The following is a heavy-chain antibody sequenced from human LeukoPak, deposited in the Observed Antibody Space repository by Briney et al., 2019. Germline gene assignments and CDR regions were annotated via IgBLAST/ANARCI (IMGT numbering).Heavy chain of an antibody. V-gene: IGHV4-30-4*01. CDR3: ARDPARELLWFGEPPDY. CDR1: GGSISSGDYY. Sequence: SETLSLTRTVSGGSISSGDYYWSWIRQPPGKGLEWIGYIYYSGSTYYNPSLKSRVTISVDTSKNQFSLKLSSVTAADTAVYYCARDPARELLWFGEPPDYWSQGTLVTVSS. J-gene: IGHJ4*02. CDR2: IYYSGST. D-gene: IGHD3-10*01.